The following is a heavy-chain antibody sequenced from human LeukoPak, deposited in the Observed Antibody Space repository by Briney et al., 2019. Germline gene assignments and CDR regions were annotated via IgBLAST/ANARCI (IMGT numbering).Heavy chain of an antibody. D-gene: IGHD1-26*01. CDR2: IIPILGIA. J-gene: IGHJ4*02. CDR3: ASTPDILVGATPY. Sequence: EASVTVSCKASGGTFSSYTIIWVRQAPGQGLEWMGRIIPILGIANYAQKFQGRVTITADKSTSTAYMELSSLRSEDTAVYYCASTPDILVGATPYWGQGTLVTVSS. CDR1: GGTFSSYT. V-gene: IGHV1-69*02.